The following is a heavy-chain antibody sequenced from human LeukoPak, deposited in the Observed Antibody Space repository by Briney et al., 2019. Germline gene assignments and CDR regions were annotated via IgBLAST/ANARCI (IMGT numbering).Heavy chain of an antibody. J-gene: IGHJ4*02. CDR2: IDWDDDK. Sequence: SGPTLVNPTQTLTLTCTFSGFSLSTSGMCVSWIRQPPGKALEWPALIDWDDDKYYSTSLKTRLTISKDTSKNQVVLTMTNMDPVDTATYYCARTTYYYDSSGYYLDYWGQGTLVTVSS. V-gene: IGHV2-70*01. CDR3: ARTTYYYDSSGYYLDY. D-gene: IGHD3-22*01. CDR1: GFSLSTSGMC.